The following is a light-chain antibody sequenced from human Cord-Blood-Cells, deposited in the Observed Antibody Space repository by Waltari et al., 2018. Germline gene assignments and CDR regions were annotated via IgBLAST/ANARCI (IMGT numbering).Light chain of an antibody. CDR2: GNS. CDR3: QSYDSSLSGYV. V-gene: IGLV1-40*01. CDR1: RSNIGAGYD. J-gene: IGLJ1*01. Sequence: QSVLTQPPSVSGAPGQRVTISCPGSRSNIGAGYDVHGYQQLPGTAPKLLIYGNSNRPSWVPDRFSGSKSGTSASLAITGLQAEDEADYYCQSYDSSLSGYVFGTGTKVTVL.